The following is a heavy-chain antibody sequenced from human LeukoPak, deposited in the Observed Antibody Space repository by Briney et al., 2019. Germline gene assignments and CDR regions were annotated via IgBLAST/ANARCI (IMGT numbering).Heavy chain of an antibody. J-gene: IGHJ3*02. CDR3: ARDHPYSSGLNAFDI. Sequence: ASVKVSCKAPGYTFTGYYMHWVRQAPGQGLEWMGWISPFNGNTNYAQKVQGRVTMTTDTSTSIAYMEVRSLRSDDTAVYYCARDHPYSSGLNAFDIWGQGTMVTVS. CDR1: GYTFTGYY. D-gene: IGHD6-19*01. V-gene: IGHV1-18*04. CDR2: ISPFNGNT.